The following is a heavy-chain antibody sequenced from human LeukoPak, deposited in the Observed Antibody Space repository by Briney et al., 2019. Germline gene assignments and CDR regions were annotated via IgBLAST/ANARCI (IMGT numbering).Heavy chain of an antibody. D-gene: IGHD6-19*01. J-gene: IGHJ4*02. CDR3: AKATIQQWLVKVDSFDS. Sequence: PGGSLRLSCAASGFTFHTYAMSWVRQAPGKGPEWVSSISGGGDTTNYADSVKGRFIISRDNSKNTLYLQMNSLRAEDTAIYYCAKATIQQWLVKVDSFDSWGQGILVTVSS. CDR1: GFTFHTYA. V-gene: IGHV3-23*01. CDR2: ISGGGDTT.